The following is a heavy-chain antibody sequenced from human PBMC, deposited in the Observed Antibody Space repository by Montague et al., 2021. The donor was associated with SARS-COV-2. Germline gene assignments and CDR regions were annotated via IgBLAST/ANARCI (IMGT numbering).Heavy chain of an antibody. CDR3: ARTWRFGQSYGLDI. Sequence: SETLSLTCTVSGDSISSYYYNWIRQTPGKGLEWIGYVYYDPSTNSANTNSNPSLKRRVTITLDTSENQFSLNLSSVTAAGTAVDYCARTWRFGQSYGLDIWGQGTMVTVSS. V-gene: IGHV4-59*01. CDR2: VYYDPSTNSANT. J-gene: IGHJ3*02. D-gene: IGHD3-16*01. CDR1: GDSISSYY.